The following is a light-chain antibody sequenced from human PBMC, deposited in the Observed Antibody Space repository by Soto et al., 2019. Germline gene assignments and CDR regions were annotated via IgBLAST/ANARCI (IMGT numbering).Light chain of an antibody. V-gene: IGKV3-15*01. Sequence: EIVMTQSPATLSVSPGESATLSCRASQSVSSNLAWFQQKPGQAPRLLIYGASTRATGIPATFSGPGSGTDFTLTISSLQTEDFAVYYCQQYFSWPLTFGGGTKVEIK. CDR2: GAS. CDR3: QQYFSWPLT. CDR1: QSVSSN. J-gene: IGKJ4*01.